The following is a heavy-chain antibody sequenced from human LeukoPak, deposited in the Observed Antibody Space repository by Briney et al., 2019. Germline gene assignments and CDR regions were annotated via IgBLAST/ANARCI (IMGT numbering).Heavy chain of an antibody. CDR2: IIPIFGTA. V-gene: IGHV1-69*05. J-gene: IGHJ5*02. CDR3: ARIWGIAVVSRNWFDP. CDR1: GGTFSSYA. D-gene: IGHD6-19*01. Sequence: SVKVSCKASGGTFSSYAISWVRQAPGQGLEWMGGIIPIFGTANYAQKFQGRVTMTTDTSTSTAYMELRSLRSDDTAVYYCARIWGIAVVSRNWFDPWGQGTLVTVSS.